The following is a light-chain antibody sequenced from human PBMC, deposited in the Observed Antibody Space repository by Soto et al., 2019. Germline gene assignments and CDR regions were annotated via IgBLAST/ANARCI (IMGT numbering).Light chain of an antibody. CDR2: DVS. J-gene: IGLJ1*01. V-gene: IGLV2-14*01. Sequence: QSALTQPASVYGSPGQSIAISCTGTSSDVGGYKYVSWYQQYPGKAPKLMIYDVSNRPSGVPDRFSGSKSGNTASLTISGLQSEDEADYYCSSYTSYTSYVFGTGTKVTVL. CDR1: SSDVGGYKY. CDR3: SSYTSYTSYV.